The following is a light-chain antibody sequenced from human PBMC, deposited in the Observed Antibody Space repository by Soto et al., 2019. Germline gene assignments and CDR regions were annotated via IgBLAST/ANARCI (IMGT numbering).Light chain of an antibody. V-gene: IGKV1-39*01. Sequence: IKITPSPSSLSSSVGDTLNITCRASQTPRTFLNCYKQKPGKAPKXLIYATSTLQSGVPSRFSGRDSGADFTLTIRSLKPEDVATYYCQKYNSAWTFGQGTKVDIK. CDR1: QTPRTF. J-gene: IGKJ1*01. CDR3: QKYNSAWT. CDR2: ATS.